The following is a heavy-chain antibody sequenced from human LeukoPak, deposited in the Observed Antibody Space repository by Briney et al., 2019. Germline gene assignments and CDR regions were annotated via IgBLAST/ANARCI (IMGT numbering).Heavy chain of an antibody. D-gene: IGHD2-2*01. J-gene: IGHJ6*03. CDR3: AREVRGSTSYYYYYYMDV. Sequence: ASVKVSCKASGYTFTGYYMHWVRQAPGQGLEWMGWINPNSGGTNYAQKFQGRVTMTRDTSISTAYMELSRLRSDDTAVYYCAREVRGSTSYYYYYYMDVWGKGTTVTVSS. V-gene: IGHV1-2*02. CDR2: INPNSGGT. CDR1: GYTFTGYY.